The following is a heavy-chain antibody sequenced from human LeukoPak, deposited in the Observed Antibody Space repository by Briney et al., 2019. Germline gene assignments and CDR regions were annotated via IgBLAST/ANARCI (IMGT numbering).Heavy chain of an antibody. V-gene: IGHV3-23*01. D-gene: IGHD3-22*01. CDR2: ISDRGSST. Sequence: PGGSLRLSCAASGFTFSSYAMSWVRQAPGKGLEWVSAISDRGSSTYYADSVKGRFTISRDNSKNTLSLQMNSLRAEDAAVYYCAKRYDSGAYYFDYWGQGTLVTVSS. CDR3: AKRYDSGAYYFDY. J-gene: IGHJ4*02. CDR1: GFTFSSYA.